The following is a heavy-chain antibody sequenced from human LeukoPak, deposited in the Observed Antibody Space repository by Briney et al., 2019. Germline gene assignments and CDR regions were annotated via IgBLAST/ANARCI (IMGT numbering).Heavy chain of an antibody. J-gene: IGHJ4*02. V-gene: IGHV3-23*01. Sequence: GGSLRLSCAASGFNFSSYAMSWVRQAPGKGLEWVSAISGSGGSTYYADSVKGRFTISRDNSKNTLYLQMNSLRAEDTAVYYCAKDHPLQYYDILTGYFPSGYFDYWGQGTLVTVSS. D-gene: IGHD3-9*01. CDR2: ISGSGGST. CDR1: GFNFSSYA. CDR3: AKDHPLQYYDILTGYFPSGYFDY.